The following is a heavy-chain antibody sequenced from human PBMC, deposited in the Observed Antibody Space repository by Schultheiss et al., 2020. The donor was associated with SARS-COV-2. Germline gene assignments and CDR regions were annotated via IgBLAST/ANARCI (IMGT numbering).Heavy chain of an antibody. D-gene: IGHD1-1*01. CDR3: ARVQGYSPGPDYYGMDV. Sequence: SETLSLTCTVSGGSISSYYWSWIRQPPGKGLEWIGYIYYSGSTYYNPSLKSRVTISVDTSKNQFSLKLSSVTAADTAVYYCARVQGYSPGPDYYGMDVWGQGTTVTVSS. V-gene: IGHV4-59*12. J-gene: IGHJ6*02. CDR2: IYYSGST. CDR1: GGSISSYY.